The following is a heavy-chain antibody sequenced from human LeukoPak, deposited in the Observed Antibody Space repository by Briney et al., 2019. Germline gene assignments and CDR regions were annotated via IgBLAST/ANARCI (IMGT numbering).Heavy chain of an antibody. J-gene: IGHJ5*02. Sequence: PGGSLRLSCAASGFTFSTYAMSWVRQAPGKGLEYVSGISGSGEYTYYADSVKGGFTISRDNSKNTLYLQMNSLRDEDTAVYYCAKPIGILLITNPQSWGQGTLVTVSS. D-gene: IGHD3-16*01. CDR2: ISGSGEYT. CDR3: AKPIGILLITNPQS. V-gene: IGHV3-23*01. CDR1: GFTFSTYA.